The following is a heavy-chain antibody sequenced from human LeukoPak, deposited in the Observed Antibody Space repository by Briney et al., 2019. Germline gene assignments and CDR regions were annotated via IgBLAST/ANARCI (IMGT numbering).Heavy chain of an antibody. D-gene: IGHD2-15*01. V-gene: IGHV3-43*01. J-gene: IGHJ5*01. Sequence: PGGSLRLSCAASGFTFDEFTRHWVRQAPGKGPEWVGLIGYDGDPTFYAESVKGRFTISRDNTKKTLYLQMRSLRPEDTAFYYCAKDGHYCTATSCFSSWLDPCGQGTLVTVSS. CDR1: GFTFDEFT. CDR2: IGYDGDPT. CDR3: AKDGHYCTATSCFSSWLDP.